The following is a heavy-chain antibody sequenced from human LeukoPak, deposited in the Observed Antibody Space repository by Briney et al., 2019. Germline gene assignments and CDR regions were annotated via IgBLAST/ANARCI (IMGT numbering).Heavy chain of an antibody. J-gene: IGHJ4*02. CDR3: AKAYSSSWYGAPFFDY. Sequence: GRSLRLSCAASGFTFDDYAMHWVRQAPGKGLEGVSGISWNSGSISYADSVKGRFTISRDNAKNSLYLQMNSLRDEDTALYYCAKAYSSSWYGAPFFDYWGQGTLVTVSS. CDR2: ISWNSGSI. CDR1: GFTFDDYA. V-gene: IGHV3-9*01. D-gene: IGHD6-13*01.